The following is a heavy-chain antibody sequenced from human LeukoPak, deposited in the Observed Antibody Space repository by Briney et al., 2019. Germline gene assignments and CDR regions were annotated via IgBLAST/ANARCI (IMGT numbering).Heavy chain of an antibody. CDR1: GYTFTTYG. CDR3: ARDGRGHWDTRIWYLGNWFDP. V-gene: IGHV1-18*01. CDR2: ISTYSGNT. J-gene: IGHJ5*02. D-gene: IGHD6-13*01. Sequence: ASVKVSCKASGYTFTTYGISWVRQAPGQGPEWMGWISTYSGNTHYAQELQGRVTLTTDTSTSTAYMDLRSLRSDDTAVYYRARDGRGHWDTRIWYLGNWFDPWGQGTLVTVSS.